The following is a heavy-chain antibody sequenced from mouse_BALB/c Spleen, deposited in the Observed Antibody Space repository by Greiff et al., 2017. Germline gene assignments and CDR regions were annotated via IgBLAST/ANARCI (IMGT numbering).Heavy chain of an antibody. CDR2: ISSGGGST. CDR3: ARRLRGYAMDY. J-gene: IGHJ4*01. Sequence: EVMLVESGGGLVKPGGSLKLSCAASGFAFSSYDMSWVRQTPEKRLEWVAYISSGGGSTYYPDTVKGRFTISRDNAKNTLYLQMSSLKSEDTAMYYCARRLRGYAMDYWGQGTSVTVSS. V-gene: IGHV5-12-1*01. CDR1: GFAFSSYD. D-gene: IGHD1-1*01.